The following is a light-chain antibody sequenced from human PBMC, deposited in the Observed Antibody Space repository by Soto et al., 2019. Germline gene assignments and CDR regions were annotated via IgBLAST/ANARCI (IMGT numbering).Light chain of an antibody. CDR3: QSYDSSLSVV. V-gene: IGLV1-40*01. Sequence: QSVLTQPPSVSGAPGQRVTISCTGSSSNIGAGYDVHWYQQLPGTAPKLLIYGNSNRPSEVPDRFSGSKSGTSASLAITGLQAEDEADYYCQSYDSSLSVVFGGGTKLTV. J-gene: IGLJ2*01. CDR1: SSNIGAGYD. CDR2: GNS.